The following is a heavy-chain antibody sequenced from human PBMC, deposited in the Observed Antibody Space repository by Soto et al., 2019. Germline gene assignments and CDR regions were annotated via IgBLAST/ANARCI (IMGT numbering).Heavy chain of an antibody. V-gene: IGHV1-18*01. CDR1: GYAFTTYG. Sequence: QVHLVQSGAEVKKPGASVKVSCKGSGYAFTTYGITWVRQAAGQGLEWMGWISAHNGNTNYAQKLQGRVTVTRDTPTSTAYMELRSLRSDDTAVYYCARGRYGDYWGQGALVTVSS. CDR2: ISAHNGNT. D-gene: IGHD1-1*01. CDR3: ARGRYGDY. J-gene: IGHJ4*02.